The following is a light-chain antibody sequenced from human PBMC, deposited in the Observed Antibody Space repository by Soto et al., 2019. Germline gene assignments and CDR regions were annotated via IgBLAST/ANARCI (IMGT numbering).Light chain of an antibody. CDR1: SGHSNYA. CDR3: QTWGTGYWV. J-gene: IGLJ3*02. Sequence: QLVLTQSPSASASLGASVKLTCTLSSGHSNYAIAWHQQQPEKGPRYLMKVNNDGSHIKGDGIPDRFSGSSSGAERYLTISSVQSEDEADYYCQTWGTGYWVFGGGTKVTVL. CDR2: VNNDGSH. V-gene: IGLV4-69*01.